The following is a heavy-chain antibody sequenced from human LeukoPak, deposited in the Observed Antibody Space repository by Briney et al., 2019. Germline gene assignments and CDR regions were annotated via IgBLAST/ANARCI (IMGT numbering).Heavy chain of an antibody. J-gene: IGHJ6*03. Sequence: QPGGSLRLSCAASGFTFSSYSMNWVRQAPGKGLEWVSYISSCSSTIYYADSVKGRFTISRDNAKNSLYLQMNSLRAEDTAVYYCARGAYSNYDYYYYYYMDVWGKGTTVTVSS. V-gene: IGHV3-48*04. CDR3: ARGAYSNYDYYYYYYMDV. CDR2: ISSCSSTI. D-gene: IGHD4-11*01. CDR1: GFTFSSYS.